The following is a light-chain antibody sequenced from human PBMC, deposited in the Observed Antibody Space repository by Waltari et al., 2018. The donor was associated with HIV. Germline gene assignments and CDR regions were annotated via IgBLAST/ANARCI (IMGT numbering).Light chain of an antibody. Sequence: QSVLTQPPSASGTPGQRVTLSCSGISSNIGSNYVYWYQPLPGTAPQLLIYRNNHRPSGVPDRFSGSKSGTSASLAISGLRSEDEADYYCAAWDGSLSVVVFGGGTKLTVL. CDR1: SSNIGSNY. V-gene: IGLV1-47*01. J-gene: IGLJ2*01. CDR2: RNN. CDR3: AAWDGSLSVVV.